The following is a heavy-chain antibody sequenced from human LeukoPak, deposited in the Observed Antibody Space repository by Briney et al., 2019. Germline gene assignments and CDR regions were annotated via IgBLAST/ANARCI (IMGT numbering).Heavy chain of an antibody. D-gene: IGHD6-13*01. Sequence: PGGSLRLSCAASGFTFSSFEMNWVRQAPGKGLEWVSYISSSISTIYYADSVKGRFTISRDNAKNSLYLQMNSLRDEDTAVYYCARVTTAAGDYWGQGTLVTVSS. CDR2: ISSSISTI. V-gene: IGHV3-48*02. CDR1: GFTFSSFE. J-gene: IGHJ4*02. CDR3: ARVTTAAGDY.